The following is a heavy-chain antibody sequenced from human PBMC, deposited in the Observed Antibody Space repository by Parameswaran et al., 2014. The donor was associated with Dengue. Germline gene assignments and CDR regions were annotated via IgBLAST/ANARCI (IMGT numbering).Heavy chain of an antibody. J-gene: IGHJ3*02. Sequence: VRQAPGKGLEWVSSISSSSSYIYYADSVKGRFTISRDNAKNSLYLQMNSLRAEDTAVYYCAREGSYYDFWSGYYGTVDDAFDIWGQGTMVTVSS. V-gene: IGHV3-21*01. CDR3: AREGSYYDFWSGYYGTVDDAFDI. CDR2: ISSSSSYI. D-gene: IGHD3-3*01.